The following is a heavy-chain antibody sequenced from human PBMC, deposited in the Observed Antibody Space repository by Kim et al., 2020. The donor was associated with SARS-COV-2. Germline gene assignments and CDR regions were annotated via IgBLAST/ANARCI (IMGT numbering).Heavy chain of an antibody. J-gene: IGHJ5*01. Sequence: GGSLRLSCGVSGVIFNSYIWVRQAAGKGLEWVAFISSSGSDIYYAESVQGRFTLSRDNGKNSVSLQMDNLGGADTAVYYCAKASVAGFNWFGSWDEGTLVTVSS. V-gene: IGHV3-21*01. CDR2: ISSSGSDI. CDR3: AKASVAGFNWFGS. D-gene: IGHD5-12*01. CDR1: GVIFNSYI.